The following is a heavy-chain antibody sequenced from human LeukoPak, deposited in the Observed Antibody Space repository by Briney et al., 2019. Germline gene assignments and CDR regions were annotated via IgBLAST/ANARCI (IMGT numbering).Heavy chain of an antibody. CDR3: AKGQRSSDY. D-gene: IGHD3-16*01. Sequence: PGGSLRLSCAASGFTFTSYGMTWVRQAPGKGLEWVSAITGSGGSTYYADSVKGRFTISRDNSKNTLYPQMNSLRAEDTAVYYCAKGQRSSDYWGQGTLVTVSS. V-gene: IGHV3-23*01. CDR1: GFTFTSYG. J-gene: IGHJ4*02. CDR2: ITGSGGST.